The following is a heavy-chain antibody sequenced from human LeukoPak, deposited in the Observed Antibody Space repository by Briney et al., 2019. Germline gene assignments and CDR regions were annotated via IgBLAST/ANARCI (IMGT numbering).Heavy chain of an antibody. CDR1: GYTFTDYY. D-gene: IGHD1-14*01. CDR3: ARVSSEPMGATDY. J-gene: IGHJ4*02. CDR2: INPNSGGT. Sequence: ASVKVSYKASGYTFTDYYIHWVRQAPGQGLEWMGWINPNSGGTNYAEKFQGRVTMTRGTSISTAYMELSRLRSDDTAVYYWARVSSEPMGATDYWGQGTLVTVSS. V-gene: IGHV1-2*02.